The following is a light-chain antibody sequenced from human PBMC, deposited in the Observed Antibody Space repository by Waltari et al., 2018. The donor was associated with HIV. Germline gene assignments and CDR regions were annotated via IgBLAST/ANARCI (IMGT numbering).Light chain of an antibody. CDR1: SSNIGEGYD. Sequence: QSVLTQPPSVSGAPGQRVTISCTGSSSNIGEGYDVHWYQQLPGTAPKPPIYTNSNRPSGVPDRFSGSKSGTSASLAITGLQADDEAHYYCQSYDSSLSDSVVFGGGTTLTVL. J-gene: IGLJ2*01. CDR2: TNS. CDR3: QSYDSSLSDSVV. V-gene: IGLV1-40*01.